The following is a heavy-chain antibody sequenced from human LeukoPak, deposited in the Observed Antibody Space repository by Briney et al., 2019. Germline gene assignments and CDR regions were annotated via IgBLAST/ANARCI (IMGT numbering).Heavy chain of an antibody. J-gene: IGHJ4*02. CDR1: GFTFSSYY. Sequence: GGSLRLSCAASGFTFSSYYMNWVRQAPGKGLEWVSSISSNSRYIYYADSVKGRFTISRDNAKNSLYLQMNSLRAEDTAVYYCARIKGWGQGTLVTVSS. CDR3: ARIKG. V-gene: IGHV3-21*01. CDR2: ISSNSRYI.